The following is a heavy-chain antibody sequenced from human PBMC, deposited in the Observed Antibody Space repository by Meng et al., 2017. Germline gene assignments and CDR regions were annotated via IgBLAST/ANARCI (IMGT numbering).Heavy chain of an antibody. CDR3: ARSLGRSNYDILTGYYIHMGFLGY. J-gene: IGHJ4*02. CDR2: MNPNSGNT. CDR1: GYTFTSYD. D-gene: IGHD3-9*01. V-gene: IGHV1-8*01. Sequence: ASVKVSCKASGYTFTSYDINWVRQATGQGLEWMGWMNPNSGNTGYAQKFQGRVTMTRNTTISTAYMELSSLRSEDTAVYYCARSLGRSNYDILTGYYIHMGFLGYWGQGTLVTVSS.